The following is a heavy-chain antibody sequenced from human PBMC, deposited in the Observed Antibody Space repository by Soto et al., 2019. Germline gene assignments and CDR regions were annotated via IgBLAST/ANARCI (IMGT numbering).Heavy chain of an antibody. CDR1: GGSISTYY. V-gene: IGHV4-59*01. CDR3: ARDGSCSSSGCNYGMDV. D-gene: IGHD2-2*01. J-gene: IGHJ6*02. CDR2: IHYSGTT. Sequence: SETLSLTCTVSGGSISTYYWSWIRQPPGKGLEWIGYIHYSGTTNYNPSLKSRVTISVDTSKNQFSLQLTSVTAADTAVYYCARDGSCSSSGCNYGMDVWGQGTTVTVS.